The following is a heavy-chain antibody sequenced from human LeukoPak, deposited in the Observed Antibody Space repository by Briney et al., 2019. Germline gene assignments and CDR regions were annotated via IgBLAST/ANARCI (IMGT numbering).Heavy chain of an antibody. CDR3: ARDRKYYYHMDV. V-gene: IGHV4-39*07. D-gene: IGHD1-14*01. J-gene: IGHJ6*04. CDR1: GGSITTSTYY. Sequence: SETLSLTCTVSGGSITTSTYYWAWIRQPPGKGLEWIGSIYSSGSTYYNPSLKSRVTISVDTSKNQFSLNLSSVTAADTAVYYCARDRKYYYHMDVWGKGTTVTVSS. CDR2: IYSSGST.